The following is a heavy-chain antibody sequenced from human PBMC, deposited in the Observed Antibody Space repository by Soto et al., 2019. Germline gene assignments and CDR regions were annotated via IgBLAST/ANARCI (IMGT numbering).Heavy chain of an antibody. J-gene: IGHJ4*02. Sequence: QVQLQESGPGLVKPSQTLSLTCTVSGGSISSGDYYWSWIRQPPGKGLEWIGYIYYSGSTYYNPSIKSRVTISVDTSKNPFSQKLSSVIAADTAVYYCARGPQVGAGDYWGQGTLVTVSS. D-gene: IGHD1-26*01. CDR3: ARGPQVGAGDY. V-gene: IGHV4-30-4*01. CDR2: IYYSGST. CDR1: GGSISSGDYY.